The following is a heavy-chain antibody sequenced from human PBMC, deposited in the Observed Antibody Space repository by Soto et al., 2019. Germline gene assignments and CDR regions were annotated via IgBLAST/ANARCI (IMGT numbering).Heavy chain of an antibody. Sequence: EVQLLESGGGLVQPGGSLRLSCAASGFTFSSYAIGWVLQAPGKGLEWVSAIRGSGGSTYSAASVKGRFTISRDSSNNGRYLQMDSLRAENTAVSDGAEGEGTKGKYYFDYWGQGTLVAVSS. CDR3: AEGEGTKGKYYFDY. V-gene: IGHV3-23*01. D-gene: IGHD3-10*01. J-gene: IGHJ4*02. CDR2: IRGSGGST. CDR1: GFTFSSYA.